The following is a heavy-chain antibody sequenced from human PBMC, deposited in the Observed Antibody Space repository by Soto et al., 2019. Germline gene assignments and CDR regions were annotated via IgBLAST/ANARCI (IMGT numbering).Heavy chain of an antibody. D-gene: IGHD3-10*01. J-gene: IGHJ6*02. Sequence: SQTLSLTCAISGDSVSSNSAAWNCIRQPPSRGLEWLGRTYYRSKWYNDYAVSGKSRITINPDTSRNQFSLQLNSVTPEDTAVYYCARDRSLLLWFGARTYGMDVWGQGTTVTVSS. CDR1: GDSVSSNSAA. CDR2: TYYRSKWYN. V-gene: IGHV6-1*01. CDR3: ARDRSLLLWFGARTYGMDV.